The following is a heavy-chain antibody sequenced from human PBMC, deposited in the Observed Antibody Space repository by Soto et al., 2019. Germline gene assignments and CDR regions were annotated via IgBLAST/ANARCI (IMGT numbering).Heavy chain of an antibody. CDR2: IIPIFGTA. CDR3: ARRYYDSSGYYYVRWFDP. V-gene: IGHV1-69*01. D-gene: IGHD3-22*01. J-gene: IGHJ5*02. Sequence: QVQLVQSGAEVKKPGSSVKVSCKASGGTFSSYAISWVRQAPGQGLEWMGGIIPIFGTANYAQKFQGRVTITADESTSTAYRELSSLRSEDTAVYYCARRYYDSSGYYYVRWFDPWGQGTLVTVSS. CDR1: GGTFSSYA.